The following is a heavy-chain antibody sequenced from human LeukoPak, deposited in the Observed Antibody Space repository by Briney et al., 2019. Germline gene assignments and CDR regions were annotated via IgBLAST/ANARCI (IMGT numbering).Heavy chain of an antibody. V-gene: IGHV3-48*01. CDR3: ATESGTYSGTCFDY. Sequence: GGSLRLSCAASGFTFSNYNMNWVRQAPGKGLEWVSYISSSNTIYYADSVKGRFTISRDNAKNSLYLQMNSLRAEDTAVYYCATESGTYSGTCFDYWGQGNLVTVSS. J-gene: IGHJ4*02. CDR2: ISSSNTI. CDR1: GFTFSNYN. D-gene: IGHD1-26*01.